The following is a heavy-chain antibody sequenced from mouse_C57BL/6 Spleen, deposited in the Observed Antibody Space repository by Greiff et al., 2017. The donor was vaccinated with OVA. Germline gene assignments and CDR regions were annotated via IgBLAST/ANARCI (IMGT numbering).Heavy chain of an antibody. CDR2: ISSGSSTI. Sequence: EVQVVESGGGLVKPGGSLKLSCAASGFTFSDYGMHWVRQAPEKGLEWVAYISSGSSTIYYADTVKGRFTISRDNAKNTLFLQMTSLRSEDTAMYYCARGLPYDGYAMDYWGQGTSVTVSS. D-gene: IGHD2-12*01. CDR3: ARGLPYDGYAMDY. J-gene: IGHJ4*01. V-gene: IGHV5-17*01. CDR1: GFTFSDYG.